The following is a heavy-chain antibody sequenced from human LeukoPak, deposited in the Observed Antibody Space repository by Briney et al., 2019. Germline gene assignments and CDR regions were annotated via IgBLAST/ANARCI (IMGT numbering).Heavy chain of an antibody. CDR3: ARGADTGYSSDS. V-gene: IGHV3-74*01. Sequence: GGSLRLSCAASGFTFSNYWMHWVRQAPGKGLVWVSRINSDARSTSYADSVKGRFTISRDNAKNTLYLQMNSLRAEDTAVYYCARGADTGYSSDSWGQGTLVTVSP. J-gene: IGHJ5*02. D-gene: IGHD6-19*01. CDR1: GFTFSNYW. CDR2: INSDARST.